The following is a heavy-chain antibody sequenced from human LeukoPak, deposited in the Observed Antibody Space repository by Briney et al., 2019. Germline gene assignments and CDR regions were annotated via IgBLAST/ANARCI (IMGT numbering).Heavy chain of an antibody. V-gene: IGHV3-20*04. CDR2: INWNGGST. Sequence: PGGSLRLSCAASGFTFDDYGMSWVRQAPGKGLEWVSGINWNGGSTGYGDSVKGRFTISRDNAKNSVYLQMNSLRAEDTALYYCARDGGCCSGSSSLRNYYYYYMDVWGKGTTVTVSS. J-gene: IGHJ6*03. D-gene: IGHD6-6*01. CDR3: ARDGGCCSGSSSLRNYYYYYMDV. CDR1: GFTFDDYG.